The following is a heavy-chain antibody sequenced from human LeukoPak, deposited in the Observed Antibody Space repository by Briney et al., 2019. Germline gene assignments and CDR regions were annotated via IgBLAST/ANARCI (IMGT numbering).Heavy chain of an antibody. CDR1: GGTFSSYA. D-gene: IGHD3-22*01. CDR2: IIPIFGTA. V-gene: IGHV1-69*05. CDR3: ARVPGWGYYDSSGYFPLDY. J-gene: IGHJ4*02. Sequence: ASVKVSCKASGGTFSSYAISWVRQAPGQGLEWMGGIIPIFGTANYAQKFQGRVTITTDESTSTAYMELSRLRSEDTAVYYCARVPGWGYYDSSGYFPLDYWGQGTLVTVSS.